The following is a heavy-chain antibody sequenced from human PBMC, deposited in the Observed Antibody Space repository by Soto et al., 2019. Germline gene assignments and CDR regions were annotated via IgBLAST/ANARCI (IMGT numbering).Heavy chain of an antibody. D-gene: IGHD1-26*01. V-gene: IGHV3-7*05. CDR3: ARCGISTTWCH. CDR2: IKQDGSDK. Sequence: GGSLRLSCVASGFTFSNYWMSWVRQSPGKGLEWVANIKQDGSDKYYVDSVKGRFTISRDNAKNQLYLQMNSLRADDTALYYCARCGISTTWCHWGQGTLVTVSS. J-gene: IGHJ1*01. CDR1: GFTFSNYW.